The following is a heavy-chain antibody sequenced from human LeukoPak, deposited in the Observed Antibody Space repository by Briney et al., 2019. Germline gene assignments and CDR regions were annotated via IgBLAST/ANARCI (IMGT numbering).Heavy chain of an antibody. Sequence: SETLSLTCTVSGGSVIRDNYYWTWIRQAPGKGLEWIGYVYYSGSTNYNPSLKSRVTISLDTSKNQFSLKLSSVTAADTAVYYCSRDSSGSNHFLPESPWGQGTLVTVSS. D-gene: IGHD1-14*01. J-gene: IGHJ5*02. CDR3: SRDSSGSNHFLPESP. CDR2: VYYSGST. CDR1: GGSVIRDNYY. V-gene: IGHV4-61*01.